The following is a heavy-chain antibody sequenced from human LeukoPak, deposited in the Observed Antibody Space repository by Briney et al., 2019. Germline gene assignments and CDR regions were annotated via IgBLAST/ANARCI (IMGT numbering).Heavy chain of an antibody. D-gene: IGHD3-10*01. J-gene: IGHJ4*02. Sequence: PGRSLRLSCAASGFTFRSYGTHWVRQAPGKGLEWVAIIWYDGTNKYYADSVKGRFTISRDNSKNTLYLQMNSLRVEDTAVYYCASGRMVRGVTISYYFDYWGQGTLVTVPS. CDR1: GFTFRSYG. CDR3: ASGRMVRGVTISYYFDY. V-gene: IGHV3-33*01. CDR2: IWYDGTNK.